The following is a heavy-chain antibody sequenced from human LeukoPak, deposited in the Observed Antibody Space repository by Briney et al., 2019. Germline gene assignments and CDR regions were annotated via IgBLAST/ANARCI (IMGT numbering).Heavy chain of an antibody. V-gene: IGHV3-33*03. CDR2: MWDDGTNE. J-gene: IGHJ4*02. Sequence: GGSLRLSCTASGFNFGIYGMHWVRQAPGKGLEWVAVMWDDGTNEYYVESVKGRFTISRDNGKRTLYLQMNSLRVEDTAVYYCAKEAPPAGPPFDYWGRGTRVPVSS. CDR1: GFNFGIYG. CDR3: AKEAPPAGPPFDY.